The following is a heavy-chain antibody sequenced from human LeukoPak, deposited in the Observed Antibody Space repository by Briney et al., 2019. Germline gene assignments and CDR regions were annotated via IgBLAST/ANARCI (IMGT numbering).Heavy chain of an antibody. J-gene: IGHJ6*03. Sequence: GGSLRLSCAASGFTVSSNYMSWVRQAPGKGLEWVSVIYSGGSTYYADSVRGRFIISRDNSKNTLYLQMNSLRAEDTAVYYCAKDGVWIGEKKANMDIWGKGTTV. D-gene: IGHD3-10*01. CDR2: IYSGGST. V-gene: IGHV3-53*01. CDR1: GFTVSSNY. CDR3: AKDGVWIGEKKANMDI.